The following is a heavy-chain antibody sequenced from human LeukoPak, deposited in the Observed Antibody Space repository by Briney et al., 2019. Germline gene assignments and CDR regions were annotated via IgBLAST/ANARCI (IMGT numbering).Heavy chain of an antibody. CDR1: GFTFSSYA. Sequence: GGSLRLSCAASGFTFSSYAMPWVRKAPGDGLEWVSGISGAGGSTFYTDSVKGRFTISRDNSKNMLYLQMRSLRAEDTAVYYCAKWRISVRPDHQLDSWGRGTLVTVSS. CDR2: ISGAGGST. D-gene: IGHD5-12*01. CDR3: AKWRISVRPDHQLDS. J-gene: IGHJ5*01. V-gene: IGHV3-23*01.